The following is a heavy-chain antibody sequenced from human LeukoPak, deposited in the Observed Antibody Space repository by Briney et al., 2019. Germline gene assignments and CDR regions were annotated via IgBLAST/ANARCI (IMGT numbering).Heavy chain of an antibody. Sequence: GGSLRLSCAASGFTFSSYEMNWVRQAPGKGLEWVSYISSSGSTIYYADSVKGRFTISRDNAKNSLYLQMNSLRAEDTAVYYCARDRHGSGSHIPSSFDYWGQGTLVTVSS. V-gene: IGHV3-48*03. J-gene: IGHJ4*02. CDR1: GFTFSSYE. CDR3: ARDRHGSGSHIPSSFDY. D-gene: IGHD3-10*01. CDR2: ISSSGSTI.